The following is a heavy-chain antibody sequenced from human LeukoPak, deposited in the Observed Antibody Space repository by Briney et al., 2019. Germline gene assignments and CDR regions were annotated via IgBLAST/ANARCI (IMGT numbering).Heavy chain of an antibody. CDR1: GFTFSSYG. CDR3: AKDHSSGWQDKYFQH. D-gene: IGHD6-19*01. V-gene: IGHV3-30*18. Sequence: GGSLRLSCAASGFTFSSYGMHWVRQAPGKGLEWVAVISYDGSNKYYADSVKGRFTISRDNSKNTLYLQMNSLRAEDTAVYYCAKDHSSGWQDKYFQHWGQGTLVTVPS. CDR2: ISYDGSNK. J-gene: IGHJ1*01.